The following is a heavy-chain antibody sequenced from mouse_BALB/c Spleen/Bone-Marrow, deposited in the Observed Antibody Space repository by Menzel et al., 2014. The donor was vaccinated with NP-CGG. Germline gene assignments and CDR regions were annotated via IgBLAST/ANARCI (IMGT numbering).Heavy chain of an antibody. CDR3: ARDYYGSLYAMDY. V-gene: IGHV2-9*02. CDR2: IWAGGST. D-gene: IGHD1-1*01. Sequence: VQLVESGPGLVAPSQSLSITCTVSGFSLTSYGVHWVRQPPGKGLEWLGVIWAGGSTNYNSALMSRLSFSKDNSKSQVFIKMNSLQTDDTAMYYCARDYYGSLYAMDYWGQGTSVTVSS. CDR1: GFSLTSYG. J-gene: IGHJ4*01.